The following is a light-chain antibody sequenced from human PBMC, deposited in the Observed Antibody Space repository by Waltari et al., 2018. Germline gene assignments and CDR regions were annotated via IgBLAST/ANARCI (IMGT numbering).Light chain of an antibody. CDR3: SSYTSTRTLV. V-gene: IGLV2-14*03. CDR2: DVT. Sequence: QSALTQPASVSGTPGQSITISCTGTSSDVGGYNSVSWYQQHPGIAPKLLIYDVTYRPSGVSNRFSGSKAGTTASLTISGLQAEDEADYYCSSYTSTRTLVFGGGTKLTVL. CDR1: SSDVGGYNS. J-gene: IGLJ2*01.